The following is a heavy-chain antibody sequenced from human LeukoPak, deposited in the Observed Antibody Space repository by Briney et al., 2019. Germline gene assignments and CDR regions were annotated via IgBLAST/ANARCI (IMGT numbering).Heavy chain of an antibody. D-gene: IGHD1-26*01. Sequence: WASVKVSCKASGYTFTSYYMHWVRQAPGQGLEWMGIINPSGGSTSYAQKFQGRVTMTRDMSTSTDYMELSSLRSEDTAVYYCAREVEVEWELPRGYFGYWGQGTLVTVSS. CDR2: INPSGGST. J-gene: IGHJ4*02. CDR1: GYTFTSYY. CDR3: AREVEVEWELPRGYFGY. V-gene: IGHV1-46*01.